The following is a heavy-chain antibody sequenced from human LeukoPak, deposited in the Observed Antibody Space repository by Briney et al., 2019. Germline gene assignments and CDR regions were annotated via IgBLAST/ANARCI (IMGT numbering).Heavy chain of an antibody. CDR2: IYYSGCT. CDR1: GGSISSYY. V-gene: IGHV4-59*01. D-gene: IGHD3-9*01. CDR3: ARVSDWDNWFDP. J-gene: IGHJ5*02. Sequence: SETLSLTCTVSGGSISSYYWSWIRQPPGKGLEWIGYIYYSGCTNYNPSLKSRVTISVDTSKNQFSLKLSSVTAADTAVYYCARVSDWDNWFDPWGQGTLVTVSS.